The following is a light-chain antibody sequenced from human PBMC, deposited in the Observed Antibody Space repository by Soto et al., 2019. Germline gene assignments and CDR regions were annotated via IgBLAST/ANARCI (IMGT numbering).Light chain of an antibody. J-gene: IGLJ1*01. CDR2: VVS. CDR3: SSYTSSSTPLYV. V-gene: IGLV2-14*01. Sequence: QSALTQPASVSGSPGQSITISCTGTSSDVGGYNYVSWYQQHPGKAPKLMIYVVSNRPSGVSNRFSGSKSGNTASLTISGLQAEDEADYYCSSYTSSSTPLYVFGTGTKVTV. CDR1: SSDVGGYNY.